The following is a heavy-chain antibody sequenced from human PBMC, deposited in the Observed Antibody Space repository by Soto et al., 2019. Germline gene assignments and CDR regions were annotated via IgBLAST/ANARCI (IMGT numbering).Heavy chain of an antibody. CDR1: GYTFTSYD. V-gene: IGHV1-8*01. J-gene: IGHJ6*02. CDR3: AREGGYCSSTSCYSDYGMDV. D-gene: IGHD2-2*01. CDR2: MNPNSGNT. Sequence: ASVKVSCKASGYTFTSYDINWVRQATGQGLEWMRWMNPNSGNTGYAQKFQGRVTMTRNTSISTAYMELSSLRSEDTAVYYCAREGGYCSSTSCYSDYGMDVWRQGTTVTVSS.